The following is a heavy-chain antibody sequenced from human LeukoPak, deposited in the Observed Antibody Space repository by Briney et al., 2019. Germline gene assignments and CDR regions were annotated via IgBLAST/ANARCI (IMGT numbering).Heavy chain of an antibody. D-gene: IGHD2-2*01. J-gene: IGHJ4*02. CDR3: AKDQPRAYFDS. V-gene: IGHV3-30*02. Sequence: GGSLRLSCAASGFTFSSHGMHWVRQAPGKGLEWVAFVRSDGTTKYYTDSVKGRFTISRDNSKNTMYLQMNSLRAEDTAVYYCAKDQPRAYFDSWGQGTLVTVSS. CDR2: VRSDGTTK. CDR1: GFTFSSHG.